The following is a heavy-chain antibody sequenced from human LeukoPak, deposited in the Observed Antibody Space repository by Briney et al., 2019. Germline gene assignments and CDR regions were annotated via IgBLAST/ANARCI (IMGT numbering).Heavy chain of an antibody. D-gene: IGHD3-10*01. Sequence: GGSLRLSCAASGFTFSDYYMNWIRQAPGKGLEWVSYISSSGTTIYYADSVKGRFIISGDNSKNSLYLQMNSLRAEDTAVYYCARDQRSERMVRGVIITARPWGQGTLVTVSS. J-gene: IGHJ5*02. V-gene: IGHV3-11*04. CDR1: GFTFSDYY. CDR3: ARDQRSERMVRGVIITARP. CDR2: ISSSGTTI.